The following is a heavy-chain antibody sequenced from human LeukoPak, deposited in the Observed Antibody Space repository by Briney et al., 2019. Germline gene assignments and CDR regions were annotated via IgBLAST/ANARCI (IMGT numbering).Heavy chain of an antibody. CDR1: GGSFSGYY. Sequence: SETLSLTCAVYGGSFSGYYWSWIRQPPGKGLEWIGEINHSGCTNYNPSLKSRVTISVDTSKNQFSLKLSSVTAADTAVYYCARMVTIFGVVIPARPWWGSGFDPWGQGTLVNVSS. V-gene: IGHV4-34*01. J-gene: IGHJ5*02. CDR2: INHSGCT. D-gene: IGHD3-3*01. CDR3: ARMVTIFGVVIPARPWWGSGFDP.